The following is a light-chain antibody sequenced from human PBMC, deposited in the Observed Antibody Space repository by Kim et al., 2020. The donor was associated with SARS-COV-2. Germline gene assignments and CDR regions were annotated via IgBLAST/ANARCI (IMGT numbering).Light chain of an antibody. CDR1: QNVNSSS. J-gene: IGKJ1*01. Sequence: EIVLTKSPGTLSLSPGEGATLSCRASQNVNSSSLAWYQHRPCQAPRLLIYGASSRATGIPDRFSGSGSGTDFTLTISRVEPEDFALFYCQQYGGSPLTFGQGTKVDIK. CDR2: GAS. V-gene: IGKV3-20*01. CDR3: QQYGGSPLT.